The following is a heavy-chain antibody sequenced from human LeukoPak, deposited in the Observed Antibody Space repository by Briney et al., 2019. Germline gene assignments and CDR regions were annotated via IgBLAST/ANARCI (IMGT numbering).Heavy chain of an antibody. CDR2: TRNKANSYTT. D-gene: IGHD6-19*01. CDR1: GFTFSDHY. CDR3: ASTRPEGGYSSGWSTYYYYGMDV. V-gene: IGHV3-72*01. Sequence: GGSLRLSCAASGFTFSDHYMDWVRQAPGKGLEWVGRTRNKANSYTTEYAASVKGRFTISRDDSKNSLYLQMNSLKTEDTAVYYCASTRPEGGYSSGWSTYYYYGMDVWGQGTTVTVSS. J-gene: IGHJ6*02.